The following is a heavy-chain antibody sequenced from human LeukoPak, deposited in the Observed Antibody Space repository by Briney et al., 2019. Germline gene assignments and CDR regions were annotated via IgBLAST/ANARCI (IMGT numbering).Heavy chain of an antibody. J-gene: IGHJ4*02. Sequence: SETLSLTCTVSGGSITTSSHHWVWIRQPPGKGLEWIGSIYHSGATYYNPSLKSRVTLSVDTSKNQFSLKLSSVTAADTAVYYCARLTSTCTGGSCYHYYFDYWGQGTLVTVSS. CDR3: ARLTSTCTGGSCYHYYFDY. D-gene: IGHD2-15*01. V-gene: IGHV4-39*01. CDR1: GGSITTSSHH. CDR2: IYHSGAT.